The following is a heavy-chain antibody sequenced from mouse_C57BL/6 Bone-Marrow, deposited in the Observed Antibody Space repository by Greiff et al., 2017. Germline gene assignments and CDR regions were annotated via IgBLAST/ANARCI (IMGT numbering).Heavy chain of an antibody. CDR3: ARGNYYGKAYFDY. CDR1: GYTFTDYY. J-gene: IGHJ2*01. Sequence: EVQLVESGPVLVKPGASVKMSCKASGYTFTDYYMNWVKQSHGKSLEWIGVINPYNGGTSYNQKFKGKATLTVDKSSSTAYMELNSLTSEDSAVYYCARGNYYGKAYFDYWGQGTTLTVSS. V-gene: IGHV1-19*01. CDR2: INPYNGGT. D-gene: IGHD2-1*01.